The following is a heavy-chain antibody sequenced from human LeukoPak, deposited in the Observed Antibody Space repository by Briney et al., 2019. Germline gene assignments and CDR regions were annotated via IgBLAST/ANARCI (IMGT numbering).Heavy chain of an antibody. CDR3: ARAIHRLSSGWYGGVDY. Sequence: VASVKVSCKASGYTFTSYAMHWVRQAPGQRLEWMGWINAGNGNTKYSQEFQGRVTITRDTSASTAYMELSSLRSEDMAVYYCARAIHRLSSGWYGGVDYWGQGTLVTVSS. J-gene: IGHJ4*02. CDR2: INAGNGNT. CDR1: GYTFTSYA. D-gene: IGHD6-19*01. V-gene: IGHV1-3*03.